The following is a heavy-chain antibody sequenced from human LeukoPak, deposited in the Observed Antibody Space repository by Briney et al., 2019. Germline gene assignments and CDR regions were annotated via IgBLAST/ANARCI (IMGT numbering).Heavy chain of an antibody. CDR2: VSYSGST. J-gene: IGHJ4*02. Sequence: PSETPSLTCTVSGGSISSYYWSWVRQPPGKGLEWIGYVSYSGSTDYNPSLKSRVTISADTSKNHFSLKLNSVTTADTAVYYCTRGAGWLIDYWGQGILVTVSS. V-gene: IGHV4-59*01. CDR3: TRGAGWLIDY. CDR1: GGSISSYY. D-gene: IGHD3-16*01.